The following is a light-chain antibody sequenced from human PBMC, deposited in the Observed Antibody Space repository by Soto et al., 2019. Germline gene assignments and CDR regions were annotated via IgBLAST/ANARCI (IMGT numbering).Light chain of an antibody. CDR2: GAS. J-gene: IGKJ2*01. V-gene: IGKV3-20*01. Sequence: EIVLTQSPGTLSLSPGERVTLSCRASTSVSSSYLAWYQQKPGQAPRLLFYGASRRATGIPDRFSGGQSGIDFTLTVSRLEPEDFAVYFCHHYGSSPYTFGQGTKLEI. CDR1: TSVSSSY. CDR3: HHYGSSPYT.